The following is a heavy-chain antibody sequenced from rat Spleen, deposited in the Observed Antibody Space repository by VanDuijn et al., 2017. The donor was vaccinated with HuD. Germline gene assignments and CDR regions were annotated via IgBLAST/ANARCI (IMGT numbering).Heavy chain of an antibody. CDR3: TRGGIRGQFAY. CDR1: GFTFSDYN. D-gene: IGHD4-3*01. J-gene: IGHJ3*01. CDR2: IDTDGSRT. V-gene: IGHV5-7*01. Sequence: EVQLVESGGGLVQPGRSLKLSCAASGFTFSDYNMAWVRQAPGKGLEWVSSIDTDGSRTYYPDSVRGRFTISRDNAKSTLYLQMNSLRSEDTATYYCTRGGIRGQFAYWGQGTLVTVSS.